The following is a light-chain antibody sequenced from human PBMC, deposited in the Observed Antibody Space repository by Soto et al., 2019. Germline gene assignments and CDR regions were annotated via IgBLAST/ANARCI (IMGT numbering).Light chain of an antibody. CDR2: DAS. V-gene: IGKV3-11*01. Sequence: EIVLTQSPATLSLSPGERATLSCRASQSINRHLAWYRQKPGQAPRLLIYDASNRANGIPARFSGSRSGTDFTPTISSLEPEDFGVYSCQQRSNWPPVTFGGGPKVEIK. J-gene: IGKJ4*01. CDR1: QSINRH. CDR3: QQRSNWPPVT.